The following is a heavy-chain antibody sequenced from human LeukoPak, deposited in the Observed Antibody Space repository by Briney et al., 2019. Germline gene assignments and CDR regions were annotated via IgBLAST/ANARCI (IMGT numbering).Heavy chain of an antibody. V-gene: IGHV1-2*02. D-gene: IGHD1-26*01. CDR3: ARGSAFSGELLRANDY. CDR2: INPNSGGT. Sequence: GASVKVSCKASGYTFTGYYMHWVRQAPGQGLEWMGWINPNSGGTNYAQKFQGRVTMTRDTSISTAYMELSRLRSDDTAVYYCARGSAFSGELLRANDYWGQGTLVTVSS. J-gene: IGHJ4*02. CDR1: GYTFTGYY.